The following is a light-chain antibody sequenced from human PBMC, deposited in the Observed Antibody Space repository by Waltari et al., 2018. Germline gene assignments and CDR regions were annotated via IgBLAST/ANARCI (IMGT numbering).Light chain of an antibody. CDR3: QQSYSTGT. V-gene: IGKV1-39*01. CDR2: AAS. Sequence: DIQMTQSPSSLSASVGDRVTITCRASQSISSYLNWYQQKPGKAPKLLIYAASSLQSGVPSRFSGSGSGTDFTLTISSLQPEDFATYYCQQSYSTGTCGQGTKVEIK. CDR1: QSISSY. J-gene: IGKJ1*01.